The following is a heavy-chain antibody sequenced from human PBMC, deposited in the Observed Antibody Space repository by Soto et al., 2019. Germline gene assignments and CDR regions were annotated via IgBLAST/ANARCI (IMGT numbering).Heavy chain of an antibody. J-gene: IGHJ6*02. CDR2: ISYDGSNK. D-gene: IGHD4-17*01. V-gene: IGHV3-30*18. CDR3: AKDLGSAYGDYRIPRYGMDV. CDR1: GFTFSSYG. Sequence: PGGSLRLSCAASGFTFSSYGMHWVRQAPGKGLEWVAVISYDGSNKYYADSVKGRFTISRDNSKNTLYLQMNSLRAEDTAVYYCAKDLGSAYGDYRIPRYGMDVWGQGTTVTVSS.